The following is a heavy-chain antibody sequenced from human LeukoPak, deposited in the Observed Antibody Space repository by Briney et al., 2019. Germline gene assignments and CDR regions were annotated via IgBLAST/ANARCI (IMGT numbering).Heavy chain of an antibody. D-gene: IGHD3-22*01. V-gene: IGHV3-48*03. CDR1: GFTFSSYE. J-gene: IGHJ5*02. Sequence: GGSLRLSCAASGFTFSSYEMNWVRQAPGKGLEWVSYISSSGSTIYYADSVKGRFTISRDNAKNSLYLQMNSLRAEDTAVYYCARATPQQGNYYYDSSGQFPWGQGTLVTVSS. CDR3: ARATPQQGNYYYDSSGQFP. CDR2: ISSSGSTI.